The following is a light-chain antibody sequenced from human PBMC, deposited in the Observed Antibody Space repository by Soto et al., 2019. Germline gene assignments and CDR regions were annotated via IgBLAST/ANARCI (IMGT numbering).Light chain of an antibody. CDR2: ANT. CDR3: QSYDSSLSGYV. V-gene: IGLV1-40*01. J-gene: IGLJ1*01. Sequence: QSVLTQPPSVSGAPGQRVTISCTGSSSNIGPTYDVHWYQQLPGTAPKLLIYANTNRPSGVPDRFSGSKSGTSASLVITGLQAEDEADYYCQSYDSSLSGYVFGTGTQLTVL. CDR1: SSNIGPTYD.